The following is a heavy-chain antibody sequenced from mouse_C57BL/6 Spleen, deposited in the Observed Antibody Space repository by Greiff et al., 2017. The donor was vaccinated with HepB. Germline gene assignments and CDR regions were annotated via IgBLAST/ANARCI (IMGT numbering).Heavy chain of an antibody. CDR2: IYPGSGNT. D-gene: IGHD2-4*01. V-gene: IGHV1-76*01. Sequence: QVQLQQSGAELVRPGASVKLSCKASGYTFTDYYINWVKQRPGQGLEWIARIYPGSGNTYYNEKFKGKATLTAEKSSSTAYMQLSSLTSEDSAVYFCARYTYEYDVSYYAMDYWGEGTSVTVSS. CDR1: GYTFTDYY. J-gene: IGHJ4*01. CDR3: ARYTYEYDVSYYAMDY.